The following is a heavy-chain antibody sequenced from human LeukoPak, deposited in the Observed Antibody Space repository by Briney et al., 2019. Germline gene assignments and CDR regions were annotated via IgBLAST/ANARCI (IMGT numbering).Heavy chain of an antibody. V-gene: IGHV4-59*12. J-gene: IGHJ4*02. CDR2: IFFSGST. CDR3: ARLSPIVGATFDY. CDR1: GGSIRSYW. Sequence: TLSLTCTVSGGSIRSYWWSWIRQSPGKGLEWIGYIFFSGSTNYNPSLKSRVTISVDMSKNQFSLKLSSVTAADTAVYYCARLSPIVGATFDYWGQGALVTVSS. D-gene: IGHD1-26*01.